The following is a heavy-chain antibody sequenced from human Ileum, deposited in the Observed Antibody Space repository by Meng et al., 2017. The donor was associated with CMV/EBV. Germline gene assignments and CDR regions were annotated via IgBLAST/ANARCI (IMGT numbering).Heavy chain of an antibody. V-gene: IGHV3-7*01. CDR3: ARVEHEWIPDF. CDR2: IKPDSTEK. Sequence: GESLKISCAASGFIFSDCWMAWFRQAPGTGLEWVANIKPDSTEKFYVGAVRGRFTISRDNAEKSLFLQMNSLRAEDTAFYYCARVEHEWIPDFWGQGTLVTVSS. D-gene: IGHD5-18*01. J-gene: IGHJ4*02. CDR1: GFIFSDCW.